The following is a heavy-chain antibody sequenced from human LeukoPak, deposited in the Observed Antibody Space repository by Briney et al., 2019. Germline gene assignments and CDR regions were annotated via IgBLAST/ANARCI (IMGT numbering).Heavy chain of an antibody. J-gene: IGHJ3*02. CDR1: GFTFSSYA. Sequence: SGRSLRLSCAASGFTFSSYAMHWVRQAPGKGLEWVAVISYDGSNKYYADSVKGRFTISRDNSKNTLYLQMNSLRAEDTAVYYCAKDRSVLDAFDIWGQGTMVTVSS. V-gene: IGHV3-30-3*01. CDR2: ISYDGSNK. CDR3: AKDRSVLDAFDI. D-gene: IGHD2-8*01.